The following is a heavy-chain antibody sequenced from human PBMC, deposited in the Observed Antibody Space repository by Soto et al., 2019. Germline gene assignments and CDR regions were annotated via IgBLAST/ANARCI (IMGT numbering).Heavy chain of an antibody. CDR1: GLTFSTCA. CDR3: ATSTTSQLRFDY. J-gene: IGHJ4*02. D-gene: IGHD2-2*01. Sequence: PGGSLVLSWGASGLTFSTCAMHWVRQAPGKGLEWVARISSDGSNKYYADSVKGRFTISRDNSKNTLYLQMNSLRAEDTAVYYCATSTTSQLRFDYWGQGT. CDR2: ISSDGSNK. V-gene: IGHV3-30-3*01.